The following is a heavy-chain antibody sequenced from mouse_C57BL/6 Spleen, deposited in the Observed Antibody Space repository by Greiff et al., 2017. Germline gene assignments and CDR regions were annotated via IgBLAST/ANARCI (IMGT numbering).Heavy chain of an antibody. Sequence: VQLQQSGPELVKPGASVKISCKASGYSFTGYYMHWVKQSSEKSLEWIGEINPSTGGTSYNQKFKGKATLTVDKSSSTAYMQLKSLTSEDSAVYYCARYYGSSYVYFDYWGQGTTLTVSS. CDR3: ARYYGSSYVYFDY. D-gene: IGHD1-1*01. V-gene: IGHV1-43*01. CDR2: INPSTGGT. CDR1: GYSFTGYY. J-gene: IGHJ2*01.